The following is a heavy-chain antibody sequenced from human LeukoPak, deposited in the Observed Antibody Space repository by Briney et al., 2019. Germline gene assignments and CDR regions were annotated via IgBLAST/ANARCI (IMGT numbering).Heavy chain of an antibody. Sequence: SVKVSCKASGGTFSSYAISWVRQAPGQGLEWMGRINVILDTANYAQKFQGRVTIIADISTSTSYMEPSSLRSEDTAVYYCARDQGIGDASDIWGQGTMVTVSS. CDR1: GGTFSSYA. J-gene: IGHJ3*02. CDR3: ARDQGIGDASDI. CDR2: INVILDTA. V-gene: IGHV1-69*04.